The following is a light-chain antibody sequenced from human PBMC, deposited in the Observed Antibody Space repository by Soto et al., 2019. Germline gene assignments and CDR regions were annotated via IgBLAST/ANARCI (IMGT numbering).Light chain of an antibody. CDR2: GAS. J-gene: IGKJ1*01. CDR3: QQYGSSPWT. V-gene: IGKV3-20*01. Sequence: ETMLTQSPGTLSLYPGERATLSCRASQTIRSNYLAWYRQTPGQAPRLLIYGASNRDTGIADRFSGSGSGTDFTLIISRLEPEDFALYYCQQYGSSPWTFGQGTKVEIK. CDR1: QTIRSNY.